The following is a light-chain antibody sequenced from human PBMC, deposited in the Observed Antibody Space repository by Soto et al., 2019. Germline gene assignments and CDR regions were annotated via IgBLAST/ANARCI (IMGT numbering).Light chain of an antibody. CDR3: QQYNKWPQT. CDR1: QSVNSN. V-gene: IGKV3-15*01. J-gene: IGKJ1*01. Sequence: EIVLTQSPATLSLSPGERATLSCRASQSVNSNLAWYQQKPGQAPRLLIYGASTRATGIPARFSGSGSGTEFTLAISSLQSEDIAVYYCQQYNKWPQTFGQGTKVDIK. CDR2: GAS.